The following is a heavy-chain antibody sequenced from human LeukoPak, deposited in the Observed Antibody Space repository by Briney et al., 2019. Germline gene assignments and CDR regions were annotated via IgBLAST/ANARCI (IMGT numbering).Heavy chain of an antibody. V-gene: IGHV3-23*01. D-gene: IGHD3-22*01. J-gene: IGHJ4*02. Sequence: GGSLRLSCAASEFTFDSHAMSWVRQAPGKGLEWVSSISASGGSAYYADSVKGRFTISRDNSKNTLYLQMNSLRAEDTAVYYCARDLTYYYDSSGYNWGQGTLVTVSS. CDR2: ISASGGSA. CDR1: EFTFDSHA. CDR3: ARDLTYYYDSSGYN.